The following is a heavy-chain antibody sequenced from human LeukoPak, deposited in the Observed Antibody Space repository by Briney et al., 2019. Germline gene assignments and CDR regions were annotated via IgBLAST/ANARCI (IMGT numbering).Heavy chain of an antibody. J-gene: IGHJ4*02. CDR1: GGSVSSDIYY. CDR3: ARGYCGSTSCYGVFDY. V-gene: IGHV4-61*01. Sequence: PSETLSLTCTDSGGSVSSDIYYWSWIQQPSGKGLEWIGYIYNSGSTNYNPSLKSRVTISVDTSKDQFSLRLSSVTAADTAVYYCARGYCGSTSCYGVFDYWGQGTLVTVSS. D-gene: IGHD2-2*01. CDR2: IYNSGST.